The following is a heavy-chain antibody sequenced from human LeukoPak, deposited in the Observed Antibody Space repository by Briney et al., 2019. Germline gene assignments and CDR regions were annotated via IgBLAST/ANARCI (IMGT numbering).Heavy chain of an antibody. CDR2: IYHSGST. D-gene: IGHD3-22*01. CDR1: GYSISSGYY. CDR3: ASFPTDSSGYYYYYYYMDV. J-gene: IGHJ6*03. Sequence: PSETLSLTCTVSGYSISSGYYWGWIRQPPGKGLEWIGSIYHSGSTYYNPSLTSRVTISVDTSKNQFSLKLGSVTAADTAVYYCASFPTDSSGYYYYYYYMDVWGKGTTVTVSS. V-gene: IGHV4-38-2*02.